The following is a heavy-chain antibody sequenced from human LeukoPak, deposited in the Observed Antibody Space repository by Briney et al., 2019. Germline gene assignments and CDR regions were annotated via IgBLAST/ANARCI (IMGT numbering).Heavy chain of an antibody. V-gene: IGHV3-74*01. J-gene: IGHJ5*02. Sequence: GGSLRLSCAASGFIFSNYYMHWVRQAPGKGLVWVSHINGDGSNVNYADSVKGRFTISRDNSKNTLYLQMNSLRAEDTAVYYCAKGGWYAFSFNWFDPWGQGTLVTVSS. CDR2: INGDGSNV. CDR1: GFIFSNYY. CDR3: AKGGWYAFSFNWFDP. D-gene: IGHD6-19*01.